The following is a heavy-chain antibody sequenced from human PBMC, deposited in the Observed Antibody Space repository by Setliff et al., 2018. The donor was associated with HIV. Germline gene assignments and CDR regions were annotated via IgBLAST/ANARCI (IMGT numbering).Heavy chain of an antibody. CDR1: GFTFSSYW. D-gene: IGHD5-18*01. CDR3: AKMHTAMDPDTFDI. Sequence: GGSLRLSCAASGFTFSSYWMSWVRQAPGKGLEWVSGISGDTTIYYADSVKGRFTISRDNSKNTMFLQMNSLRVEDTAIYYCAKMHTAMDPDTFDIWGQGTMVTVSS. V-gene: IGHV3-23*01. CDR2: ISGDTTI. J-gene: IGHJ3*02.